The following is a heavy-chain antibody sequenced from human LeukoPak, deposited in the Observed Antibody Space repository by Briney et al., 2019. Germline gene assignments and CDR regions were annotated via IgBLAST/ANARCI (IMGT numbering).Heavy chain of an antibody. J-gene: IGHJ4*02. Sequence: PGGSLRLSCTASGFTFSRYWMTWVRQAPGKGLEWVANIKEDGSAKYYVDSMKGRFTISRDNAKNSLYLQINSLRAEDTAVYYCTTDYDTSASYEVYWGRGALVTVSS. CDR1: GFTFSRYW. CDR3: TTDYDTSASYEVY. V-gene: IGHV3-7*02. CDR2: IKEDGSAK. D-gene: IGHD3-22*01.